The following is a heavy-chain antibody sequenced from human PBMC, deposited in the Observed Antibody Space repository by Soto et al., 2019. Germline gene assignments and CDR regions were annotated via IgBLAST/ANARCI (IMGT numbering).Heavy chain of an antibody. CDR1: GVIFSTNA. J-gene: IGHJ4*02. D-gene: IGHD3-9*01. Sequence: QVQLVESGGGVVQPGTSLGLSCVVSGVIFSTNAMHWVRQAPGKGLEWVAAISKDGNDEFYADSVKGRFTISRDNSKNMLYLQITSLEPEDTTVYFCATGGILTPGQRGLCDYWGRGTLVTVSS. V-gene: IGHV3-30*03. CDR3: ATGGILTPGQRGLCDY. CDR2: ISKDGNDE.